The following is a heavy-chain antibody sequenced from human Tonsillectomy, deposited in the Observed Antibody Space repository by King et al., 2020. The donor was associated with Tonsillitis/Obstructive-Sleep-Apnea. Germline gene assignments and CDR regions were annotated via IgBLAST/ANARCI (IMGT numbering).Heavy chain of an antibody. V-gene: IGHV3-30*18. CDR2: ISYDGSNK. CDR1: GFTFSSYG. D-gene: IGHD3-3*01. CDR3: AKDQLRFLEWLFGAPFDY. Sequence: VQLVESGGGVVQPRRSLRLSCAASGFTFSSYGMHWVRQAPGKGLEWVAVISYDGSNKYYADSVKGRFTISRDNSKNTLYLQMNSLRAEDTAVYYCAKDQLRFLEWLFGAPFDYWGQGTLVTVSS. J-gene: IGHJ4*02.